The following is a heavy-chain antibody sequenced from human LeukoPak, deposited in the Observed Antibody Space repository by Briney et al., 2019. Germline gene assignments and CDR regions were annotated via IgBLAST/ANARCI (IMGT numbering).Heavy chain of an antibody. D-gene: IGHD5-18*01. CDR2: IYYSGST. Sequence: PSETLSLTCTVSGGSISSYYWSWIRQPPGKGLEWIGYIYYSGSTNYNPSLKSRVTISVDTSKNQFSLTLSSVTAADTAVYYCTRGQKYISGYTVTELGSGYFDYWGQGTLVTVSS. J-gene: IGHJ4*02. V-gene: IGHV4-59*01. CDR1: GGSISSYY. CDR3: TRGQKYISGYTVTELGSGYFDY.